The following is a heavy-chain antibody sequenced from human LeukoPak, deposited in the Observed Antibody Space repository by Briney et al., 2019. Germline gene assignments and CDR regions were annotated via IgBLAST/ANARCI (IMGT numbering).Heavy chain of an antibody. D-gene: IGHD6-13*01. Sequence: GGSLRLSCAASGFTFSSYSMNWVRQAPGKGLEWVSYISSSSSTIYYADSVKGRFTISRDNAKNSLYLQMNSLRAEDTAVYYCAKDTIAAGGGGAFDTWGQGTMVTVSS. CDR2: ISSSSSTI. V-gene: IGHV3-48*01. J-gene: IGHJ3*02. CDR1: GFTFSSYS. CDR3: AKDTIAAGGGGAFDT.